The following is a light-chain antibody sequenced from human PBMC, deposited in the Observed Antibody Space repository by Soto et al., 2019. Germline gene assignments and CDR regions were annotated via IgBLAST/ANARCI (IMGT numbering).Light chain of an antibody. CDR1: SDNF. CDR2: GVT. J-gene: IGLJ1*01. CDR3: SSYTNSRTLL. V-gene: IGLV2-14*01. Sequence: QSALTQPAFVSGSPGQSITISCTGTSDNFVSWYQQHPGKVPKPMIYGVTNRPSGVSDRFSGSKSGNTASLTISGLQTEDEADYYCSSYTNSRTLLFGAGTKVTVL.